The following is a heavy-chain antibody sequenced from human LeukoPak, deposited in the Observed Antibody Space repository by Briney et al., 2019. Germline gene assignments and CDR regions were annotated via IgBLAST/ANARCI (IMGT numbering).Heavy chain of an antibody. J-gene: IGHJ4*02. CDR1: GFTFSIYA. CDR3: AKWGDYDVLTGYYVSDY. V-gene: IGHV3-23*01. D-gene: IGHD3-9*01. Sequence: PGGSLKLSCAASGFTFSIYAMSGVRQAPGKGLEWVSAITGGGSGIYYADSMKSRFTISRDNSKNTLYLQINSLRAEDTAVYYCAKWGDYDVLTGYYVSDYWGQGTLVTVSS. CDR2: ITGGGSGI.